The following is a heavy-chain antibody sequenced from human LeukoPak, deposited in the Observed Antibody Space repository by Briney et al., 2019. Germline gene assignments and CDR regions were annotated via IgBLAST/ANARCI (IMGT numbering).Heavy chain of an antibody. CDR2: INHSGST. Sequence: PSETLSLTCAVYGGSFSGYYWSWIRQPPGKGLEWIGEINHSGSTNYNPSLKSRVTISVDTSKNQFSLKLSSVTAADTAVYYCARGLDYGDPTTDYWGQGTLVTVSS. V-gene: IGHV4-34*01. CDR1: GGSFSGYY. D-gene: IGHD4-17*01. CDR3: ARGLDYGDPTTDY. J-gene: IGHJ4*02.